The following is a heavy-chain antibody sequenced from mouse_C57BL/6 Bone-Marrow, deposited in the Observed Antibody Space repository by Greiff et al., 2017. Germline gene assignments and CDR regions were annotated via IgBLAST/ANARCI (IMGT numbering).Heavy chain of an antibody. Sequence: EVMLVESGGDLVKPGGSLKLSCAASGFTFSSYGMSWVRQTPDKRLEWVANISSGGSYTYYPDSVKGRFTISRANAKNTLYLQMSSLKSEDTAMYYCARQEGGDWFAYWGQGTLVTVSA. D-gene: IGHD3-3*01. CDR1: GFTFSSYG. CDR2: ISSGGSYT. V-gene: IGHV5-6*01. CDR3: ARQEGGDWFAY. J-gene: IGHJ3*01.